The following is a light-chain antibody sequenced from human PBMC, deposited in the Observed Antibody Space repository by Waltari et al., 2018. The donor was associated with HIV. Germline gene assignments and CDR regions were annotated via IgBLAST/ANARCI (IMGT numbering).Light chain of an antibody. CDR2: DAS. V-gene: IGKV3-15*01. Sequence: DILLTQSPATLSVSPGERVTLSCSASHSVSSSLAWYQLKPGQAPRLLLYDASTRASCIPDRFTATGSGTEFTLTVSSLQSDDFAVYYCLQSAKWPRTFGQGTKVEIK. CDR1: HSVSSS. J-gene: IGKJ1*01. CDR3: LQSAKWPRT.